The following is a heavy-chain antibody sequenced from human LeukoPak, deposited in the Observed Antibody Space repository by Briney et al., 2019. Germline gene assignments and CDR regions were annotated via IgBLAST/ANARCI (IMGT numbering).Heavy chain of an antibody. CDR1: GGTFDSYA. D-gene: IGHD4-11*01. Sequence: GASVKVSCKASGGTFDSYAISWVRQAPAQGLEWMGRIIPILGITHDAQKFQGRVTITADRSTSTAYLELSSLRSEDSAVYYCARETTLSPYYFDYWGQGTLVTVFS. CDR2: IIPILGIT. V-gene: IGHV1-69*04. J-gene: IGHJ4*02. CDR3: ARETTLSPYYFDY.